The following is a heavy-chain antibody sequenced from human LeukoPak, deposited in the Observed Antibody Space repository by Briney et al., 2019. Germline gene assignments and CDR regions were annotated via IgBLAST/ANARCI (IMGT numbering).Heavy chain of an antibody. V-gene: IGHV3-23*01. CDR3: AKARKGYTSSCFDY. CDR2: ISGSGAST. J-gene: IGHJ4*02. CDR1: GFSFGGYA. Sequence: PGGSLRLSCAASGFSFGGYAMSWVRQAPGKVLEWVSGISGSGASTYYADSVRGRFTISRDPSTNTLHLQMNSLTAEDTAVYYCAKARKGYTSSCFDYWGQGTLVSVSS. D-gene: IGHD6-13*01.